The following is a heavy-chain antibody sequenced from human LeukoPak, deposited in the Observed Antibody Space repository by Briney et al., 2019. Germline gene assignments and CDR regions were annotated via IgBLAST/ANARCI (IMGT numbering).Heavy chain of an antibody. CDR1: GGSFSGYY. V-gene: IGHV4-34*01. D-gene: IGHD3-22*01. CDR3: AGGKYYDSSGYYLDAFDI. Sequence: RTSETLSLTCAVYGGSFSGYYWSWIRQPPGKGLEWIGEINHSGSTNYNPSLKSRVTISVDTSKNQFSLKLSSVTAADTAVYYCAGGKYYDSSGYYLDAFDIWGQGTMVTVSS. CDR2: INHSGST. J-gene: IGHJ3*02.